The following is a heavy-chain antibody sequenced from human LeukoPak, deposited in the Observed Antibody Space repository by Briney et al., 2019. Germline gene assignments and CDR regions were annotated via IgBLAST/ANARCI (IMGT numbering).Heavy chain of an antibody. CDR1: GYTFTSYG. CDR2: ISPDNGNT. V-gene: IGHV1-18*01. Sequence: GASVKVSCKTSGYTFTSYGVSWVRQAPGQGLEGMGWISPDNGNTKYVQKVQGRVTMTTDTSSSTAYMELRSLRSDDTAVYYCARGNIYDSSGFEYFQHWGQGTLVTVSS. CDR3: ARGNIYDSSGFEYFQH. D-gene: IGHD3-22*01. J-gene: IGHJ1*01.